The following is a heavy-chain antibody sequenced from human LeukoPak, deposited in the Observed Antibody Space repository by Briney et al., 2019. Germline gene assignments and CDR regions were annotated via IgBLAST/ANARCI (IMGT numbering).Heavy chain of an antibody. Sequence: SETLSLTCSVSGGSVSSSSYYWGWIRQPPGKGLEWIGSIYYSGGTYYNPSLKSRVIISVDTSKNQFSLKVGSVTAADTAVYYCARHSGSYYQPLDYWGQGTLVTVSS. D-gene: IGHD1-26*01. CDR3: ARHSGSYYQPLDY. J-gene: IGHJ4*02. V-gene: IGHV4-39*01. CDR2: IYYSGGT. CDR1: GGSVSSSSYY.